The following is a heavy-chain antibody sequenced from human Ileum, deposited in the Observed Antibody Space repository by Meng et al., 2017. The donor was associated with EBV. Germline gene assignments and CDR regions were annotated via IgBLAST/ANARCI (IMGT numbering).Heavy chain of an antibody. D-gene: IGHD2-21*01. V-gene: IGHV1-3*01. CDR3: ARVERGVKFDK. CDR2: INADNGNT. CDR1: GYTFANYA. J-gene: IGHJ4*01. Sequence: VQLLQFGVEVKKLGAAVKLSCKASGYTFANYAIHWARQAHGQRPEWMGWINADNGNTKYSQKFQGRVTITRNTPASTVYMDVRSLRSEDTAVYFCARVERGVKFDKWGQGTLVTVSS.